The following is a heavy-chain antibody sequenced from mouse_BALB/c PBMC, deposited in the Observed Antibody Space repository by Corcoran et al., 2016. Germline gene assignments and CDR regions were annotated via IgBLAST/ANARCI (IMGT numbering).Heavy chain of an antibody. CDR1: GFNIKYTY. J-gene: IGHJ2*01. Sequence: EVQLQQSGAELVKPVASVKLSCTASGFNIKYTYLHWVKQRPEQVLEWIGRIDPANGNTKYDPKFQGKDTITADTSSNTAYLQLSSLTSEDTAVDYCATTVDYWGQGTTLTVSS. D-gene: IGHD1-1*01. CDR2: IDPANGNT. CDR3: ATTVDY. V-gene: IGHV14-3*02.